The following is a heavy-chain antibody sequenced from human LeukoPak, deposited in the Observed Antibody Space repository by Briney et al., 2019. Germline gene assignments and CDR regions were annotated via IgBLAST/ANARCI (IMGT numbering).Heavy chain of an antibody. Sequence: GGSLRLSCAASGFTFSSYEMNWVRQAPGKGLEWVSYISSSGSTIYYADSVKGRFTISRDNAKNSLYLQTNTLRDEDTAVYYCAKASSNYFYYFEYWGQGTLVTVSS. CDR1: GFTFSSYE. CDR3: AKASSNYFYYFEY. D-gene: IGHD2/OR15-2a*01. CDR2: ISSSGSTI. J-gene: IGHJ4*02. V-gene: IGHV3-48*03.